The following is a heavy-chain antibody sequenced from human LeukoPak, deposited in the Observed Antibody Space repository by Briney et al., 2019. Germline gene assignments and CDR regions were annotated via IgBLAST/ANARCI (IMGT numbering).Heavy chain of an antibody. D-gene: IGHD3-16*01. CDR2: ISGSGGST. Sequence: GGSLRLSCAASGFTFSSYAMSWVRQAPGKGLEWVSAISGSGGSTYYADSVKGRFTISRDNAKNSLYLQMNSLRAEDTAVYYCARRLRFGDHFDYWGQGTLVTVSS. V-gene: IGHV3-23*01. CDR3: ARRLRFGDHFDY. J-gene: IGHJ4*02. CDR1: GFTFSSYA.